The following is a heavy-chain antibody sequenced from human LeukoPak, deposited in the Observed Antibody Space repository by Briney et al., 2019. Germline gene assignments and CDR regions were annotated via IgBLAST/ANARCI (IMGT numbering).Heavy chain of an antibody. CDR3: ARDLLRIAAAGNKVVEY. V-gene: IGHV1-2*02. D-gene: IGHD6-13*01. CDR2: INPNSGGT. CDR1: GYTFTGYY. Sequence: GASLKVSCKASGYTFTGYYMHWVRKAPGQGLEWMEWINPNSGGTNYAQKFQGRVTMTRDTSISTAYMELSRLRSDDTAVYYCARDLLRIAAAGNKVVEYWGQGTLVTVSS. J-gene: IGHJ4*02.